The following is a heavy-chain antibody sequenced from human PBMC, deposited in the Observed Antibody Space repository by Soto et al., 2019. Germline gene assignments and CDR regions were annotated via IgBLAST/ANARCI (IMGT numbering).Heavy chain of an antibody. CDR3: ARDVWDATHRKRLDY. D-gene: IGHD1-1*01. J-gene: IGHJ4*02. CDR1: GFTFSGNG. Sequence: QVQLVESGGGVVQPGRSLRLSCTASGFTFSGNGMHWVRQAPGQGLEWVAVIWNDGSYKYYADSVKGRFTISRDNSKNTLFLQMSSLRAEDTAIYYCARDVWDATHRKRLDYWGQGTLVTVSS. V-gene: IGHV3-33*01. CDR2: IWNDGSYK.